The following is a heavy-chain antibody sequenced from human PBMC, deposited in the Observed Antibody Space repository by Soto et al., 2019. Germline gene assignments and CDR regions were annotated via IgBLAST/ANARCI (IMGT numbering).Heavy chain of an antibody. J-gene: IGHJ6*02. Sequence: LRLSCAASGFTFSSYGMHWVRQAPGKGLEWVAVIWYDGSNKYYADSVKGRFTISRDNSKNTLYLQMNSLRAEDTAVYYCARDAIYVPYYYYYYGMDVWGQGTTVTVSS. D-gene: IGHD3-10*02. CDR3: ARDAIYVPYYYYYYGMDV. CDR1: GFTFSSYG. V-gene: IGHV3-33*01. CDR2: IWYDGSNK.